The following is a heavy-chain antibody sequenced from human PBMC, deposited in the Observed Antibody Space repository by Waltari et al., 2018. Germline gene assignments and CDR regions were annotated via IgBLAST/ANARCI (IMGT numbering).Heavy chain of an antibody. J-gene: IGHJ4*02. Sequence: QLQLQESGLRLVKPPRPLSLICPVSGDSMITRDYWSWVRQPPGKGLEWIGQVRGDGKTNYNPSFASRVTMSLDTSTYHFALKLTSATAADTALYYCARDRGRGLYLDTWGQGTLVTVSP. CDR3: ARDRGRGLYLDT. CDR2: VRGDGKT. V-gene: IGHV4-4*03. D-gene: IGHD1-1*01. CDR1: GDSMITRDY.